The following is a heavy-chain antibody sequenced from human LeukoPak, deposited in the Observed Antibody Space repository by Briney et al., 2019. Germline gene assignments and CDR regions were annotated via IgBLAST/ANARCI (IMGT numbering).Heavy chain of an antibody. CDR2: FDPEDGET. CDR1: GYTLTELS. D-gene: IGHD6-19*01. J-gene: IGHJ4*02. Sequence: ASVKVSCKVSGYTLTELSMHWVRQAPGKGLEWMGGFDPEDGETLYAQKFQGRVTMTEDTSTDTAYMELSSLRSEDTAVYYCATGVRSGWYSYLPLDYWGQGTLVTVSS. CDR3: ATGVRSGWYSYLPLDY. V-gene: IGHV1-24*01.